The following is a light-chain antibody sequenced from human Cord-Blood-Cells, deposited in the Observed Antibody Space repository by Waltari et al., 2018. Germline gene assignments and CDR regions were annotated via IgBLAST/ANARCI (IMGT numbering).Light chain of an antibody. Sequence: QSALTQPASVSGSPGQSITISCTGTISDVGGYNYVSWYQQHPGKAPKLMIYDVSKRPSGISNRFSGSKSGNTASLAISGLQSEDEADYYCAAWDDSLNGPVFGGGTKLTVL. J-gene: IGLJ2*01. CDR3: AAWDDSLNGPV. CDR1: ISDVGGYNY. CDR2: DVS. V-gene: IGLV2-14*01.